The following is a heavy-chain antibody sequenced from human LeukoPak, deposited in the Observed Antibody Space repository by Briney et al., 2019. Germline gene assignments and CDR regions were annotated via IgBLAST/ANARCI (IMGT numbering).Heavy chain of an antibody. CDR1: GGSISGYY. Sequence: SETLSLTCTVSGGSISGYYWSWIRQPAGKGLDWIGRIYTSGSTNYNPSLKSRVTMSVDTSKNQFSLKLSSVTAADTAVYYCARGPYCSSTSCYSGAFDIWGQGTMVTVSS. D-gene: IGHD2-2*02. V-gene: IGHV4-4*07. J-gene: IGHJ3*02. CDR3: ARGPYCSSTSCYSGAFDI. CDR2: IYTSGST.